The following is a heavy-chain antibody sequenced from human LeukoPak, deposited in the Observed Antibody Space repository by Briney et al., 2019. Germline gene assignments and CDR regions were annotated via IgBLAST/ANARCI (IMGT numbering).Heavy chain of an antibody. CDR3: AKILSAYYDFWSGYVGT. V-gene: IGHV3-23*01. CDR1: GFTFSSYA. CDR2: ISGSGGST. Sequence: GGSLRLSCAASGFTFSSYAMSWVRQAPGKGLEWVSAISGSGGSTYYADSVKGRFTISRDNSKNTLYLQMNSLRAEDTAVYYCAKILSAYYDFWSGYVGTWGQGTLVTVCS. D-gene: IGHD3-3*01. J-gene: IGHJ4*02.